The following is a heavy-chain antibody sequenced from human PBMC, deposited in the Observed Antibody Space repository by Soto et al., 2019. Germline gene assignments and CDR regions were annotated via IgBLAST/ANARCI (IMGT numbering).Heavy chain of an antibody. CDR3: ATLTSPDSSGYDAFDI. J-gene: IGHJ3*02. V-gene: IGHV3-23*01. CDR2: ISGSGGST. D-gene: IGHD3-22*01. CDR1: GFTFSSYA. Sequence: EVQLLESGGGLVQPGGSLRLSCAASGFTFSSYAMSWVRQAPGKWLEWVSAISGSGGSTYYADSVKGRFTISRDNSKNTLYLQMNSLRAEDTAVYYCATLTSPDSSGYDAFDIWGQGTMVTVSS.